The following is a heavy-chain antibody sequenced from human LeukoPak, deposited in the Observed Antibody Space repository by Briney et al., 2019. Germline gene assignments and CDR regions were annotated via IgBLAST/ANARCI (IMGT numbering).Heavy chain of an antibody. CDR2: INSDGSST. D-gene: IGHD3-3*01. J-gene: IGHJ6*02. V-gene: IGHV3-74*01. CDR3: ASQSLTIFGVVPPYYYGMDV. Sequence: GGSLRLSCAASGFSFSSYAMTWVRQAPGKGLVWVSRINSDGSSTSYADSVKGRFTISRDNAKNTLYLQMNSLRAEDTAVYYCASQSLTIFGVVPPYYYGMDVWGQGTTVTVSS. CDR1: GFSFSSYA.